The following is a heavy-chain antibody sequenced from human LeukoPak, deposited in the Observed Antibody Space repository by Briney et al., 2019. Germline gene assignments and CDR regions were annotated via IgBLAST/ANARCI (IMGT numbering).Heavy chain of an antibody. CDR3: ARGGSGSYQILFDY. D-gene: IGHD1-26*01. J-gene: IGHJ4*02. Sequence: ASVKVSCKASGGTFSSYAISWVRQAPGQGLEWMGGIIPIFGTANYAQKFQGRVTITADESTSTAYMELSSLRSEDTAVYYCARGGSGSYQILFDYWGQGTLVTVSS. CDR2: IIPIFGTA. V-gene: IGHV1-69*01. CDR1: GGTFSSYA.